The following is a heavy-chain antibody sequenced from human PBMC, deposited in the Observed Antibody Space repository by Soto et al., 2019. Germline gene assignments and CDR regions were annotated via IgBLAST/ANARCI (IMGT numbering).Heavy chain of an antibody. J-gene: IGHJ6*03. V-gene: IGHV3-33*01. CDR3: ARGPPYSPYYYYYMDV. D-gene: IGHD4-4*01. CDR2: IWYDGSNK. CDR1: GFTFSSYG. Sequence: PGGSLRLSCAASGFTFSSYGMHWVRQAPGKGLEWVAVIWYDGSNKYYADSVKGRFTISRDNSKNTLYLQMNSLRAEDTAVYYCARGPPYSPYYYYYMDVWGKGTTVTVS.